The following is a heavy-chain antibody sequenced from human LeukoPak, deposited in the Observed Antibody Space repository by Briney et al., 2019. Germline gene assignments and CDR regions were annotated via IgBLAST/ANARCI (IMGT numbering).Heavy chain of an antibody. CDR3: ARREDGGSRYFDY. CDR1: GGSFSGYH. Sequence: SETLSLTCAVYGGSFSGYHWSWIRQPPGKGLEWIGEINHSGSTNYNPSLKSRVTISVDTSKNQFSLKLSSVTAADTAVYYCARREDGGSRYFDYWGQGTLVTVSS. J-gene: IGHJ4*02. D-gene: IGHD2-15*01. CDR2: INHSGST. V-gene: IGHV4-34*01.